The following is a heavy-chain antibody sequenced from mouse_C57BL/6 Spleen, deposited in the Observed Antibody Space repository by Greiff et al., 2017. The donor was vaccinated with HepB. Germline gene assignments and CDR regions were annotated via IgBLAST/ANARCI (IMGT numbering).Heavy chain of an antibody. CDR1: GYTFTSYD. CDR2: IYPRDGST. CDR3: AKDKLGPLYYFDY. V-gene: IGHV1-85*01. Sequence: QVQLQQPGPELVKPGASVKLSCKASGYTFTSYDINWVKQRPGQGLEWIGWIYPRDGSTKYNEKFKGKATLTVDTSSSTAYMELHSLTSEDSAVYFCAKDKLGPLYYFDYWGQGTTLTVSS. D-gene: IGHD4-1*01. J-gene: IGHJ2*01.